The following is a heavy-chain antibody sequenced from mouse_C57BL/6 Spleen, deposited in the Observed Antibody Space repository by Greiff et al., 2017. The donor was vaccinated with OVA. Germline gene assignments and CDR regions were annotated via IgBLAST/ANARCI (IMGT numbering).Heavy chain of an antibody. Sequence: EVKLMASGGGLVKPGGSLKLSCAASGFTFSDYGMHWVRQAPEKGLEWVAYISSGSSTIYYADTVKGRFTISRDNAKNTLFLQMTSLRSEDTAMYYCARLYGSDFDYWGQGTTLTVSS. CDR3: ARLYGSDFDY. CDR1: GFTFSDYG. D-gene: IGHD1-1*01. CDR2: ISSGSSTI. J-gene: IGHJ2*01. V-gene: IGHV5-17*01.